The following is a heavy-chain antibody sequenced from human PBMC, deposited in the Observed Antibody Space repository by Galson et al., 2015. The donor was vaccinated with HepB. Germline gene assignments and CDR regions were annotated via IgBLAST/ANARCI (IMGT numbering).Heavy chain of an antibody. Sequence: SLRLSCAASGFTFSSYTMHWVRQAPGKGLEWVAVISNDGNKYYAGSVMGRFTTSRDNSKSTLHLQMNRLRAEDTAVYYCARTYGMDVWGQGTRSPFP. CDR2: ISNDGNK. CDR3: ARTYGMDV. CDR1: GFTFSSYT. V-gene: IGHV3-30*14. J-gene: IGHJ6*02.